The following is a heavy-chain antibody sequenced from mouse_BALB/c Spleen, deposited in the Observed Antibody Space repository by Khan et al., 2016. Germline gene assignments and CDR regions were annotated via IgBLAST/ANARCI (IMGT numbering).Heavy chain of an antibody. Sequence: QVQLKQSGPGLVQPSQSLSITCTVSGFSLTSYGVHWVRQSPGKGLEWLGVIWRGGSTDYNAAFMSRLSITKDNSNSQVFFKMNSLQADDTAIYYCAKNWDYDYYAMDYWGQGTSVTVSS. D-gene: IGHD2-4*01. CDR2: IWRGGST. J-gene: IGHJ4*01. CDR3: AKNWDYDYYAMDY. CDR1: GFSLTSYG. V-gene: IGHV2-5*01.